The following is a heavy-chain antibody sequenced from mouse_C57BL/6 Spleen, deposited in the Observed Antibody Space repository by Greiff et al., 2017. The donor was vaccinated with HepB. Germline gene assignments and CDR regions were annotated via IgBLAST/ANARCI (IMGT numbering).Heavy chain of an antibody. CDR1: GFNITDYY. CDR2: IDPDDGET. J-gene: IGHJ2*01. V-gene: IGHV14-2*01. Sequence: EVQLQQSGAELVKPGASVKLSCTASGFNITDYYMNWVKQRTEQGLEWIGRIDPDDGETKYDPKFQGKATITADTSSNTAYLQLSSLTSEATAVYYCARYYGNYGYFDYWGQGTTLTVSS. CDR3: ARYYGNYGYFDY. D-gene: IGHD2-1*01.